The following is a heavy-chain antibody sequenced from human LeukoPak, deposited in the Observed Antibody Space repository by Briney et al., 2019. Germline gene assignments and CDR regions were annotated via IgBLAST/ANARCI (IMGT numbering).Heavy chain of an antibody. Sequence: PSETLSLTCAVYGESFSGYYWSWIRQPAGKGLEWIGRIYTSGSTNYNPSLKSRVTMSVDTSKNQFSLKLSSVTAADTAVYYCAREVHGSGSYYSFDYWGQGTLVTVSS. CDR1: GESFSGYY. CDR3: AREVHGSGSYYSFDY. D-gene: IGHD3-10*01. J-gene: IGHJ4*02. V-gene: IGHV4-4*07. CDR2: IYTSGST.